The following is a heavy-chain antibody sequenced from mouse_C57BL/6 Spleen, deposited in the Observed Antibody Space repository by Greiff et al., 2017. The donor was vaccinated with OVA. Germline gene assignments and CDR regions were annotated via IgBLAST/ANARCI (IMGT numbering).Heavy chain of an antibody. CDR2: IDPETGGT. V-gene: IGHV1-15*01. D-gene: IGHD1-1*01. CDR3: TRYYYGSSPYAMDY. Sequence: VQLQQSGAELVRPGASVTLSCKASGYTFTDYEMHWVKQTPVHGLEWIGAIDPETGGTAYNQKFKGKAILTADKSSSTAYMELRSLTSEDSAVYYCTRYYYGSSPYAMDYWGQGTSGTVSS. CDR1: GYTFTDYE. J-gene: IGHJ4*01.